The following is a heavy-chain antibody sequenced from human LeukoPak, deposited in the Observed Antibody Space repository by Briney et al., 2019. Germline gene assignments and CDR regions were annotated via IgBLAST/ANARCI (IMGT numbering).Heavy chain of an antibody. D-gene: IGHD3-22*01. J-gene: IGHJ4*02. V-gene: IGHV3-48*03. CDR3: AKDRYYDSIPVFDY. CDR1: GFTFSNYE. Sequence: PGGSLRLSCAASGFTFSNYEMNWVRQAPGKGVEWVSYISSSSSNIYYADSVKGRFTISRDNSKNTLYLQMNSLRAEDTAVYYCAKDRYYDSIPVFDYWGQGTLVTVSS. CDR2: ISSSSSNI.